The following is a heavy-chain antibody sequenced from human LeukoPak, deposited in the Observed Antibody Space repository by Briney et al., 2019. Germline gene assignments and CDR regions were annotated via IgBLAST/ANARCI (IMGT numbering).Heavy chain of an antibody. CDR1: GFTFSSYE. V-gene: IGHV3-48*03. CDR2: ITSSGSTI. Sequence: AGGSLRLSCAASGFTFSSYEMNWVRQAPGKGLEWISYITSSGSTIYYSESVKGRFTIPRDNGKNSLYLQMNSLRAEDTAVYFCARGLVAANGAFDIWGQGTMVTVSS. D-gene: IGHD1-26*01. J-gene: IGHJ3*02. CDR3: ARGLVAANGAFDI.